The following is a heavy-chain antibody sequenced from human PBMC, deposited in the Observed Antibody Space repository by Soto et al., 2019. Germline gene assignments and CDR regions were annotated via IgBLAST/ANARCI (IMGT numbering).Heavy chain of an antibody. CDR3: ARSLGYCSGGSCYSFGTTYYFDY. V-gene: IGHV1-18*01. CDR2: ISAYNGNT. Sequence: ASVKVSCKASGYTFTSYGISWVRQAPGQGLEWMGWISAYNGNTNYEQKLQGRVTMTTDKYTSTAYMELRSLRSDDTAVYYCARSLGYCSGGSCYSFGTTYYFDYWGQGTLVTVSS. J-gene: IGHJ4*02. CDR1: GYTFTSYG. D-gene: IGHD2-15*01.